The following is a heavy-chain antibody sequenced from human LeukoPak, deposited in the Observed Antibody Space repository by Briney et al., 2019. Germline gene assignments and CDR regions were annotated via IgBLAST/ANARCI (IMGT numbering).Heavy chain of an antibody. CDR1: GFTFSAYS. CDR2: ITSSSSAI. V-gene: IGHV3-48*04. J-gene: IGHJ4*02. Sequence: GGSLRLSCAASGFTFSAYSMSWVRQSPGKGLEWVSYITSSSSAIYYADSVKGRFTISRDNAKNSLYLQMTSLRAEDMAVYYCARGLEASVHDYWGQGTLVTVSS. CDR3: ARGLEASVHDY. D-gene: IGHD1-1*01.